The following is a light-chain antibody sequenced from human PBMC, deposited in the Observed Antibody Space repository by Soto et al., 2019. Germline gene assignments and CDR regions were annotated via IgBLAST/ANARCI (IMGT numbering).Light chain of an antibody. Sequence: DIQMTQSPSSLSASVGDRVTITCRASQSISSYLNWYQQKPGKAPKLLIYAASRLQSGVPSRFSGSGSVTYFTLTISSLQPEDFATYYFQQSYSTPWTFVQGTKVEIK. CDR1: QSISSY. CDR3: QQSYSTPWT. CDR2: AAS. V-gene: IGKV1-39*01. J-gene: IGKJ1*01.